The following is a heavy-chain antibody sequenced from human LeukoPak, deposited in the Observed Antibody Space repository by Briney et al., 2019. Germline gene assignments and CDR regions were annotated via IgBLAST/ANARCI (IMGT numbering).Heavy chain of an antibody. V-gene: IGHV3-7*01. CDR3: ARDLPKWDPFDY. CDR2: IKQDGTQQ. Sequence: GWALTLSCAASGFTFKSYWMNWVRQAQGKGLEWVASIKQDGTQQDYVDSVKGRFTVSRDNARNSLYLQMNSLRAEDSAVYYCARDLPKWDPFDYWGQGTLVTVSS. D-gene: IGHD1-26*01. CDR1: GFTFKSYW. J-gene: IGHJ4*02.